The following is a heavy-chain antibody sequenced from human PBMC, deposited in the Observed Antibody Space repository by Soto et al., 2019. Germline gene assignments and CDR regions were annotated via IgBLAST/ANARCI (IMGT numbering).Heavy chain of an antibody. J-gene: IGHJ4*02. D-gene: IGHD3-3*01. V-gene: IGHV3-30*04. CDR1: GFTFSSYV. CDR3: AREISGGYEHLDY. CDR2: IPHGGSIN. Sequence: QVQLVESGGGVAQPERSLRLSCAASGFTFSSYVMHWVRQAPGKGLEWVAVIPHGGSINYYSDSVKGRFTISRDDSQNTLYLQMNSLRAEDTAVYYCAREISGGYEHLDYWGQGTLVPVSS.